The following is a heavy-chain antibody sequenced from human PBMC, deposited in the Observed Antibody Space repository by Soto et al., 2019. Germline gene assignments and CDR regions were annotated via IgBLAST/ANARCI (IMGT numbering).Heavy chain of an antibody. CDR2: IYYSGST. CDR3: ARDRIVATIPTYYGMDV. J-gene: IGHJ6*02. D-gene: IGHD5-12*01. V-gene: IGHV4-31*03. Sequence: SETLSLTCTVSGGSISSGGYYWSWIRQHPGKGLEWIGYIYYSGSTYYNPSLKSRVTISVDTSKNQFSLKLSSVTAADTAVYYCARDRIVATIPTYYGMDVWGQGTTVTVSS. CDR1: GGSISSGGYY.